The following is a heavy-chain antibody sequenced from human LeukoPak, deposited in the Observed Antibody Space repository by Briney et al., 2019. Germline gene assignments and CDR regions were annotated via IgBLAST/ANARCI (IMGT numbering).Heavy chain of an antibody. Sequence: GGSLRLSCAASGFTFSSYAMSWVRQAPGKGLEWVSAISGSGGSTYYADSVKGRFTISRDNSKNTLYLQMNSLRAEDTAVYYCTVSIVGATTYYFDYWGQGTLVTVSS. D-gene: IGHD1-26*01. J-gene: IGHJ4*02. CDR3: TVSIVGATTYYFDY. CDR1: GFTFSSYA. V-gene: IGHV3-23*01. CDR2: ISGSGGST.